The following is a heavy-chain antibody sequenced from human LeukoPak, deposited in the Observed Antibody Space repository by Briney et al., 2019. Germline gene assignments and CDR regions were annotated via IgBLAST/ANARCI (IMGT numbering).Heavy chain of an antibody. V-gene: IGHV3-74*01. Sequence: PGGSLRLSCAASGFTFSSYWMHWVRQAPGKGLVWVSRINSDGSTTNYADSVKGRFTISRDNAKNTLDLQMNSLRAEDTAVYYCASRSSGTPPYCFDYWGQGTLVTVSS. J-gene: IGHJ4*02. CDR3: ASRSSGTPPYCFDY. CDR1: GFTFSSYW. D-gene: IGHD6-19*01. CDR2: INSDGSTT.